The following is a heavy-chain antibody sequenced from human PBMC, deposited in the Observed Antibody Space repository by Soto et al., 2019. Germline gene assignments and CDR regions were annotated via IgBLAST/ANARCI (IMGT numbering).Heavy chain of an antibody. J-gene: IGHJ6*03. CDR1: GGSFSGYY. V-gene: IGHV4-34*01. CDR2: INHSGST. Sequence: SETLSLTCAVYGGSFSGYYWSWIRQPPGKGLEWIGEINHSGSTNYNPSLKSRVTISVDTSKNQFSLKLSSVTAADTAVYYCARGRTVTPYYYYYMDVWGKGTTVTVSS. D-gene: IGHD4-4*01. CDR3: ARGRTVTPYYYYYMDV.